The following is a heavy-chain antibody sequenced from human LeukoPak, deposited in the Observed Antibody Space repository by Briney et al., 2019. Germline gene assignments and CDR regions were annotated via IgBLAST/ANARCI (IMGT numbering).Heavy chain of an antibody. J-gene: IGHJ4*02. CDR2: IYYSGST. D-gene: IGHD6-13*01. Sequence: SETLSLTCTVSGGSISSYYWSWIRQPPGKGLEWIGYIYYSGSTNYNPSLKSRVTISVDTSKNQSSLKLSSVTAADTAVYYCASGSYSSSWYLVYWGQGTLVTVSS. CDR1: GGSISSYY. V-gene: IGHV4-59*08. CDR3: ASGSYSSSWYLVY.